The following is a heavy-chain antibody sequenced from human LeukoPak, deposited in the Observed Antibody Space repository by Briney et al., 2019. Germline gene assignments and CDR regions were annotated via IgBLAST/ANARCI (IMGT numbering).Heavy chain of an antibody. V-gene: IGHV3-15*01. CDR2: IKSGTI. Sequence: PGGSLRLSCAASGFTFSNAWLSWVRQAPGKGLEWVGGIKSGTIDYAAPVKGRFTISRDDSKNTLYLQMNSLKTEDTALYYCTTDHHYDSGSYKGYWGQGTLVTVSS. CDR1: GFTFSNAW. CDR3: TTDHHYDSGSYKGY. J-gene: IGHJ4*02. D-gene: IGHD3-10*01.